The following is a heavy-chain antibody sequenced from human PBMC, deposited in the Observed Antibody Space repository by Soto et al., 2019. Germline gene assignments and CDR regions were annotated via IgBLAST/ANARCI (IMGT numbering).Heavy chain of an antibody. D-gene: IGHD1-26*01. Sequence: QVQLVQSGAGVLKPGASVKVSCKASGYTFTTYGISWVRQAPGQGLEWMGWISAYNGNTNYAQKLQGRVTMTTDTSTSTAYTELRSLRSDDTAVYYCARDASLPGYFDYWGQGTLVTVSS. CDR2: ISAYNGNT. V-gene: IGHV1-18*01. CDR1: GYTFTTYG. J-gene: IGHJ4*02. CDR3: ARDASLPGYFDY.